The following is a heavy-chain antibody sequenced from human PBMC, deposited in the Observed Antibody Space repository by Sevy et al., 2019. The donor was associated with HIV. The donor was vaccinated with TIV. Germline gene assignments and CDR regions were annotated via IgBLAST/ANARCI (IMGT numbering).Heavy chain of an antibody. CDR2: INAANGDT. CDR1: GYTFTSYT. D-gene: IGHD4-4*01. Sequence: ASVKVSCKTSGYTFTSYTIYWVRQTPGERLEWMGWINAANGDTKYSQKSQGRVTITRDTSATTVYMELSSLRSEDTAVYYCARPAYDYTNYGLDYWGQGTLVTVSS. CDR3: ARPAYDYTNYGLDY. V-gene: IGHV1-3*01. J-gene: IGHJ4*02.